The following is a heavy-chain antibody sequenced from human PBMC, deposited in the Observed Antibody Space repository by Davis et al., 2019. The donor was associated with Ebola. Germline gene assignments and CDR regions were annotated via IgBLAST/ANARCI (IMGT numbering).Heavy chain of an antibody. CDR3: ARGGSHYYDSSGFSWDYSYNMDV. CDR2: VNHRGTT. Sequence: SETLSLTCTVSGGSISNGDYSWSWIRQPPGKGLEWIGEVNHRGTTRYNPSLKSRVTISAEDTSENQFSLRLSSVTAADTAVYYCARGGSHYYDSSGFSWDYSYNMDVWGKGTTVTVSS. J-gene: IGHJ6*03. V-gene: IGHV4-34*01. D-gene: IGHD3-22*01. CDR1: GGSISNGDYS.